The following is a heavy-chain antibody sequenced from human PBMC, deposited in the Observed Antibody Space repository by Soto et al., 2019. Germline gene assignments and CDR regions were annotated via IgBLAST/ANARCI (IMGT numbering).Heavy chain of an antibody. V-gene: IGHV4-61*08. J-gene: IGHJ6*02. CDR1: GASLTSSGSY. CDR2: ISYSGVI. D-gene: IGHD3-3*01. Sequence: SETLSLTCSVSGASLTSSGSYWTWIRQPPGKGLEWIGFISYSGVINYNPSLQSRLIISMDTSENQFSLNLSSVTAADTAVYYCAIVLREYHYYYGMDVWGQGTRVSGSS. CDR3: AIVLREYHYYYGMDV.